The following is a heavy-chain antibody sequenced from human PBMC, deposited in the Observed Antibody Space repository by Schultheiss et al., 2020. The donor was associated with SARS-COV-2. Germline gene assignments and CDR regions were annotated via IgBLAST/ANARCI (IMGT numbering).Heavy chain of an antibody. CDR3: ARDTSYYDSGGY. Sequence: GGSLRLSCAASGFTFSGSAMHWVRQASGKGLEWVGRIRSKANSYATAYAASVKGRFTISRDDSKNTAYLQMNSLKTEDTAVYYCARDTSYYDSGGYWGQGTLVTVSS. CDR2: IRSKANSYAT. D-gene: IGHD3-22*01. V-gene: IGHV3-73*01. CDR1: GFTFSGSA. J-gene: IGHJ4*02.